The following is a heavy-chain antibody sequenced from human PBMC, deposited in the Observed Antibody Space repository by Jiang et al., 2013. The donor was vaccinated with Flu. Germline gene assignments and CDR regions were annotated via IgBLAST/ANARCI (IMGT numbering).Heavy chain of an antibody. D-gene: IGHD3-10*01. J-gene: IGHJ4*02. Sequence: GPGLVKPSETLSLTCTVSGGSISSSSYYWGWIRQPPGKGLEWIGSIYYSGSTYYNPSLKSRVTISVDTSKNQFSLKLSSVTAADTAVYYCAVAPYGIIPPNFDYWGQGTLVTVSS. CDR1: GGSISSSSYY. V-gene: IGHV4-39*01. CDR3: AVAPYGIIPPNFDY. CDR2: IYYSGST.